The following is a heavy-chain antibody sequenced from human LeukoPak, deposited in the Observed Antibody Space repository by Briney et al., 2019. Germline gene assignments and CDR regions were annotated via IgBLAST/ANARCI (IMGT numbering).Heavy chain of an antibody. Sequence: PSETLSLTCTVSGGSISSYYWSWIRQPPGKGLEWIGYIYYSGSTNYNPSLKSRVTISVDTSKNQFSLKLSSVTAADTAVYYCARDRRHYGSGSYPVWGQGTLVTVSS. CDR3: ARDRRHYGSGSYPV. V-gene: IGHV4-59*01. J-gene: IGHJ4*02. CDR2: IYYSGST. D-gene: IGHD3-10*01. CDR1: GGSISSYY.